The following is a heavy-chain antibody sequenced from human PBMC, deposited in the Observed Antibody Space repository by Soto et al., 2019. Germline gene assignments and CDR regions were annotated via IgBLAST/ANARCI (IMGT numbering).Heavy chain of an antibody. J-gene: IGHJ4*02. CDR2: ISAYNGNT. CDR1: GYTFTSYG. CDR3: ARATRFLEWLLEDY. V-gene: IGHV1-18*01. Sequence: ASVKVSCKASGYTFTSYGISWVRQAPGQGLEWMGWISAYNGNTNYAQKLQGRVTMTTDTSTSTAYMELRSLRSDDTAVYYCARATRFLEWLLEDYWGQGTLVTVSS. D-gene: IGHD3-3*01.